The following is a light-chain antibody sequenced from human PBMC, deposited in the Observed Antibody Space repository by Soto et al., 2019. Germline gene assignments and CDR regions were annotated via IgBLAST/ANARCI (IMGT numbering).Light chain of an antibody. V-gene: IGKV1-8*01. J-gene: IGKJ1*01. Sequence: IPIAQSPSSFSASTGDRVTITCRASQGISSYLAWYQQKPGKAPKLLIYAASSLQSGVPSRFSGSRSCRNFSLTTIRLLHQDYVVSYCRQHCNSFGTFGQGTRV. CDR1: QGISSY. CDR2: AAS. CDR3: RQHCNSFGT.